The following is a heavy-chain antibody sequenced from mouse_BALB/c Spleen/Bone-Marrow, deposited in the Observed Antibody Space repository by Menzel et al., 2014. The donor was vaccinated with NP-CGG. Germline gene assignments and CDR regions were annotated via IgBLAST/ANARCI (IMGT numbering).Heavy chain of an antibody. Sequence: EVQGVESGAELVKPGASVKLSCTASGFNIKDTYMHWVKQRPEQGLEWIGRIDPANGDTKYDPKFQGKASIIADTSSNTAYLQLSSLTSEDTAVYYCARGAWARGYFDYWGQGTTLTVSS. J-gene: IGHJ2*01. CDR1: GFNIKDTY. CDR3: ARGAWARGYFDY. D-gene: IGHD4-1*01. CDR2: IDPANGDT. V-gene: IGHV14-3*02.